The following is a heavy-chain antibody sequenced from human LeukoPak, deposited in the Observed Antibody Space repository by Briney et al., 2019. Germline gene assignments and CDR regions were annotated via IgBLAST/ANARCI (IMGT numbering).Heavy chain of an antibody. CDR2: ISGRNSYI. D-gene: IGHD3-10*02. J-gene: IGHJ6*04. V-gene: IGHV3-21*01. Sequence: RGSLRLSCASGFTFRSYSLNWVRQAPGKGLEWVSSISGRNSYINYADSMKGRFTISRDNAKNSLYLQMNSLRAEDTAVYYCAELGITLIGGVWGKGTTVTISS. CDR1: GFTFRSYS. CDR3: AELGITLIGGV.